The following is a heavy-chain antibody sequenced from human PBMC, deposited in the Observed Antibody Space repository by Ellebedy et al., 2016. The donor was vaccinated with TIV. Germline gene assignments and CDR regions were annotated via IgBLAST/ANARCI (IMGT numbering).Heavy chain of an antibody. CDR3: ASRPNGDYHFLDY. J-gene: IGHJ4*02. D-gene: IGHD4-17*01. CDR1: GFTFSDCP. Sequence: GESLKISCAASGFTFSDCPMSWVRQAPGKGLELVSAIGDTGGITYYADSVKGRFTLSRDNSKNTLYLQLNSLRAEDTAVYYCASRPNGDYHFLDYWGQGTLVTVSS. V-gene: IGHV3-23*01. CDR2: IGDTGGIT.